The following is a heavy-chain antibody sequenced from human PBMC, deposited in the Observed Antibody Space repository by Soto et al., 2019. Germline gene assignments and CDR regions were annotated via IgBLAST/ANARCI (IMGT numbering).Heavy chain of an antibody. CDR3: ASSQYSSGWYYYYYYGMDV. CDR2: IYYSGST. J-gene: IGHJ6*02. D-gene: IGHD6-19*01. Sequence: SETLSLTCTVSGGSISSSSYYWGWIRQPPGKGLEWIGSIYYSGSTYYNPSLKSRVTISVDTSKNQFSLKLSSVTAADTAVYYCASSQYSSGWYYYYYYGMDVWGQGTTVTVSS. V-gene: IGHV4-39*01. CDR1: GGSISSSSYY.